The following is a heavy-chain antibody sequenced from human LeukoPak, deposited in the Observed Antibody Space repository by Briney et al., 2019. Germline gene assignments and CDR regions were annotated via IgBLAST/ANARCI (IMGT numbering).Heavy chain of an antibody. Sequence: GGSLRLYCAASGFTYSSYAMSWVRQAPGTGQDLVSAFSGSGGSTYYADSVKGRFTISRDNAKNTLYLQMNSLRAEDTAVYYCASEDILTGYSTFDYWGQGTLVTVSS. CDR3: ASEDILTGYSTFDY. CDR2: FSGSGGST. V-gene: IGHV3-23*01. D-gene: IGHD3-9*01. J-gene: IGHJ4*02. CDR1: GFTYSSYA.